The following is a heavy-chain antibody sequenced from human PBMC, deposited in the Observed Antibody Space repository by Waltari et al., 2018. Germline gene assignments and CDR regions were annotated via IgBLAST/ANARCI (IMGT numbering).Heavy chain of an antibody. Sequence: QLQLQESGPGLVTPSETLSLTCTVPGGPISSSSYYWGWIPQPPGKGLEWIGSIYYSGSTYYNPSLKSRVTISVDTSKNQFSLKLSSVTAADTAVYYCARGRTRIAAAGTSPDYWGQGTLVTVSS. V-gene: IGHV4-39*07. D-gene: IGHD6-13*01. CDR2: IYYSGST. CDR3: ARGRTRIAAAGTSPDY. J-gene: IGHJ4*02. CDR1: GGPISSSSYY.